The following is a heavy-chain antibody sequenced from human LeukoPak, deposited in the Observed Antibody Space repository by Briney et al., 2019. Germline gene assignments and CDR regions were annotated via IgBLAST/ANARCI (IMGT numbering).Heavy chain of an antibody. Sequence: PGGSLRLSCVASGFTFSRYGMHWVRQAPGKGLEWVAVISYDGSNKYYADSVKGRFTISRDNSKNTLYLQMNSLRAEDTAVYYCARAVGVHYGMDVWGQGTTVTVSS. CDR1: GFTFSRYG. CDR3: ARAVGVHYGMDV. D-gene: IGHD2-8*01. CDR2: ISYDGSNK. J-gene: IGHJ6*02. V-gene: IGHV3-30*19.